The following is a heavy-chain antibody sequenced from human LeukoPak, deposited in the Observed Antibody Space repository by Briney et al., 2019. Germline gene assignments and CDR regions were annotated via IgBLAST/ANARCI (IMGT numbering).Heavy chain of an antibody. D-gene: IGHD2-15*01. CDR2: IYPDDSDT. V-gene: IGHV5-51*01. J-gene: IGHJ4*02. CDR3: ARRLGYCSGGSCYALFDY. Sequence: GESLKISCKGSGYSFTNYWIGWVRPMPGKGLEWMGIIYPDDSDTRYSPSFQGQVTFSADKSISTAYLQWSSLKASDTAMYYCARRLGYCSGGSCYALFDYWGQGTLVTVSS. CDR1: GYSFTNYW.